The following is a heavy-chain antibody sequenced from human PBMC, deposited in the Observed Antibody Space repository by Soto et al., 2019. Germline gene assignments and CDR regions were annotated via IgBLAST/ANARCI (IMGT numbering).Heavy chain of an antibody. CDR2: IIPVFGTT. V-gene: IGHV1-69*01. J-gene: IGHJ4*02. CDR1: GGLFSSFA. CDR3: ARGGSPYVWFNEF. D-gene: IGHD3-16*01. Sequence: QEQLVQSGPEVKKPGSSVKVSCKGSGGLFSSFAISWVRQAPGQGLEWLGGIIPVFGTTNYAEKFQGRVTITADESTNTAYMELSSLRSGDTAMYYCARGGSPYVWFNEFWGQGTLVTVSS.